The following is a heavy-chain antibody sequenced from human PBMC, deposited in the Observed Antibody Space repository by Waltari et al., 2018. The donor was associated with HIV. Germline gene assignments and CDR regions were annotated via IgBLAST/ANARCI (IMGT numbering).Heavy chain of an antibody. V-gene: IGHV1-18*04. CDR2: ISAYNGNT. J-gene: IGHJ4*02. CDR3: ARVLFSGLDGDYVWGSYEFDY. CDR1: GYPFTNYG. D-gene: IGHD3-16*01. Sequence: QVQLVQSGAEVKKPGASVQVSCKASGYPFTNYGISWVRQAPGQGLEWMGWISAYNGNTNYAQKRQGRVTMTTDTSTSTAYMELRSLRSDDTAVYYCARVLFSGLDGDYVWGSYEFDYWGQGTLVTVSS.